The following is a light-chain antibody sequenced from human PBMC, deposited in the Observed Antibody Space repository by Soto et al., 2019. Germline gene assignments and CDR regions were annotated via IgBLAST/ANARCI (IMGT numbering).Light chain of an antibody. CDR1: QAVTGNY. CDR3: QQCGPSLRYT. J-gene: IGKJ2*01. Sequence: EVVLTQSPDTLSLSPGETATLSCRASQAVTGNYLAWYQQKLGQAPRLLIYGTTNRATGIPDRFSGSGSGTDFTLTISRLEPEDFAVYDCQQCGPSLRYTFGQGTKLEIK. CDR2: GTT. V-gene: IGKV3-20*01.